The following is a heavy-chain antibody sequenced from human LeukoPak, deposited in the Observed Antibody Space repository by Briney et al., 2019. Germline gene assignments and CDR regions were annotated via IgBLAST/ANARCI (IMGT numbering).Heavy chain of an antibody. D-gene: IGHD3-3*01. CDR3: AREGGLRFLEWLSDAFDI. Sequence: PSETLSLTCTFSGGSVNTDFWSWIRQPAGKRLEWIGRIYTSGTINYNPSLRSRVTMSVDTSKNQFSLKLSSVTAADTAVYYCAREGGLRFLEWLSDAFDIWGQGTMVTVSS. J-gene: IGHJ3*02. CDR1: GGSVNTDF. V-gene: IGHV4-4*07. CDR2: IYTSGTI.